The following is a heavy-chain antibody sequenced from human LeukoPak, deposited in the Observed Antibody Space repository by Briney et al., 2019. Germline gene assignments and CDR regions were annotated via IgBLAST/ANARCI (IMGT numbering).Heavy chain of an antibody. D-gene: IGHD4-17*01. CDR1: VGSFSGYY. V-gene: IGHV4-34*01. Sequence: SDTLSLTCAVFVGSFSGYYWSWIRQPRGGALVWIGDINRSGGTNYNPSLKSRVTISVDTSKNQFSLKVSSVAAADTAVYFCTYGDRKFDYWGQGPLVTVSS. J-gene: IGHJ4*02. CDR3: TYGDRKFDY. CDR2: INRSGGT.